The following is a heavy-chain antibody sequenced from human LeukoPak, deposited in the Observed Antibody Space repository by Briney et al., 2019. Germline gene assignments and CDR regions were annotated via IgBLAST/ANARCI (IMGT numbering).Heavy chain of an antibody. D-gene: IGHD3-16*01. V-gene: IGHV3-7*03. CDR1: GFTFSSYW. Sequence: GGSLRLSCAASGFTFSSYWMNWARQAPGKALEWVASINHNGNVNYYVDSVKGRFTISRDNAKNSLYLQMSNLRAEDTAVYFCARGGGLDVWGQGATVTVSS. J-gene: IGHJ6*02. CDR2: INHNGNVN. CDR3: ARGGGLDV.